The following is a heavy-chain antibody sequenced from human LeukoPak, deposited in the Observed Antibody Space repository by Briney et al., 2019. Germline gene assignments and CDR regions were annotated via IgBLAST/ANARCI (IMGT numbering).Heavy chain of an antibody. D-gene: IGHD6-13*01. Sequence: GGSLRLSCAASGFTFSSYAMSWVRQAPGKGLEWVSAISGSGGSTYYADSVKGRFTISRDNSKNTLYLQMNSLRAEDTAVYYCAKDLGVGAAAGYAFDIWGQGTMVTVSS. V-gene: IGHV3-23*01. CDR3: AKDLGVGAAAGYAFDI. CDR2: ISGSGGST. J-gene: IGHJ3*02. CDR1: GFTFSSYA.